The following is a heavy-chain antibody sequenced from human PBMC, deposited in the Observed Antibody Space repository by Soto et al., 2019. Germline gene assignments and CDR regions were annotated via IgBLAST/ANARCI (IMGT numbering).Heavy chain of an antibody. V-gene: IGHV4-31*03. J-gene: IGHJ2*01. CDR2: IYYSGST. Sequence: SETLSLTCTVSGGSISSGGYYWTWIPQHPGKGLEGIGYIYYSGSTYYNPSLKSRVTISVDTSKNQFSLKLSSVTAADTAVYYCAREPLTQAHCSGGSCYQNWYFDLWGRGTLVTVSS. CDR1: GGSISSGGYY. D-gene: IGHD2-15*01. CDR3: AREPLTQAHCSGGSCYQNWYFDL.